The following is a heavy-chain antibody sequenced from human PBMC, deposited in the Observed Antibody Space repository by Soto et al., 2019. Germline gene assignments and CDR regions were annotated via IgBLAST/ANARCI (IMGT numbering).Heavy chain of an antibody. D-gene: IGHD3-10*01. Sequence: SQTLSLTCAVYGGSFSGYYWSWLRQPPGKGLEWVGEIYHSRSTNYKPCLKSRVSMSVDRGKNQFSLPLSPVTAADTAVCYCARGLRDGLYYYGSGSSDFWFDPWGQGTLVT. CDR2: IYHSRST. V-gene: IGHV4-34*01. J-gene: IGHJ5*02. CDR1: GGSFSGYY. CDR3: ARGLRDGLYYYGSGSSDFWFDP.